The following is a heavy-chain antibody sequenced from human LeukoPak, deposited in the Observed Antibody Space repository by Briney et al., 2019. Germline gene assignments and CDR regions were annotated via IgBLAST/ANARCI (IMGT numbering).Heavy chain of an antibody. CDR3: ARGLVPAAVEFDY. V-gene: IGHV3-21*01. Sequence: PGGSLRLSCTDSGFTFRSYSMNWVRQAPGKGLDWVSSISSSSKYIYYADSVKGRFTISRDNAKNSLYLQMNSLRAEDTATYYCARGLVPAAVEFDYWGQGTLVTVSS. D-gene: IGHD2-2*01. J-gene: IGHJ4*02. CDR2: ISSSSKYI. CDR1: GFTFRSYS.